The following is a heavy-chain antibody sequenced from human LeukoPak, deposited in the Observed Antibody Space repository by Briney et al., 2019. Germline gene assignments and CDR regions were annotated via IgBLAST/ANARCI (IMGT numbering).Heavy chain of an antibody. CDR1: GFTFSSYS. J-gene: IGHJ4*02. Sequence: GGSLRLSCAASGFTFSSYSMNWVRQVPGKGLEWVSSISSSSSYIYYADSVKGRFTISRDNAKNSLYLQMNSLRAEDTAVYYCARDDLGIVGAFDYWGQGTLVTVSS. D-gene: IGHD1-26*01. V-gene: IGHV3-21*01. CDR2: ISSSSSYI. CDR3: ARDDLGIVGAFDY.